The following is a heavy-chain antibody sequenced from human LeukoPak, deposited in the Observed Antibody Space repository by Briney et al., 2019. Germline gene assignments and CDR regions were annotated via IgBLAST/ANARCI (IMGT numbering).Heavy chain of an antibody. V-gene: IGHV3-23*01. CDR2: ISGSGGST. J-gene: IGHJ4*02. CDR1: GFTFSSHA. Sequence: GGSLRLSCAASGFTFSSHAMSWVRQAPGKGLEWVSAISGSGGSTYYADSVKGRFTISRDNSKNTPYLQMNSLRAEDTAVYYCAKWRAGDQSLDYWGQGTLVTVSS. D-gene: IGHD7-27*01. CDR3: AKWRAGDQSLDY.